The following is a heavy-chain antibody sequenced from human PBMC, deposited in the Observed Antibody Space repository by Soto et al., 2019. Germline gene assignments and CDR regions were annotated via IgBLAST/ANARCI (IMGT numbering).Heavy chain of an antibody. CDR3: ARAPVDNVRSDS. CDR1: GYTFTIYY. Sequence: QVQLVQSGAEVKKPGASVKVSCKASGYTFTIYYIHWVRQAPGQGLEWMGIINPSVGRASYAQKFQERVTMTREKSTSTVYMELRSLTSEDTAVDYWARAPVDNVRSDSWGQGTLVTFSS. D-gene: IGHD2-8*01. CDR2: INPSVGRA. V-gene: IGHV1-46*01. J-gene: IGHJ5*02.